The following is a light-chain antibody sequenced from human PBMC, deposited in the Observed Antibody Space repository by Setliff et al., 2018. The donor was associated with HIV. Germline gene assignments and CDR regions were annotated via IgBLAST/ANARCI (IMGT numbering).Light chain of an antibody. CDR2: NVD. Sequence: QFALAQPASVSGSPGQSITISCTGTSSDIGSSNFVSWYQQHPGKAPKVMIYNVDKRPSGVSNRFSGSKSGNTASLTISGLQTEDEADYYCSSYSINNLYVFATGTKVTVL. CDR3: SSYSINNLYV. J-gene: IGLJ1*01. V-gene: IGLV2-14*03. CDR1: SSDIGSSNF.